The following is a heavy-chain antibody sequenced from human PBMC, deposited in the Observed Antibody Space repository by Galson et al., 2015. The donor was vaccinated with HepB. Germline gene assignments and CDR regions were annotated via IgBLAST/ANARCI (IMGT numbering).Heavy chain of an antibody. J-gene: IGHJ3*02. Sequence: SLRLSCAASGFTFSSYSMNWVRQAPGKGLEWVPSISSSSSYIYYADSVKGRFTISRDNAKNSLYLQMNSLRAEDTAVYYCASGSTGDAFDIWGQGTMVTVSS. D-gene: IGHD2-2*01. CDR3: ASGSTGDAFDI. CDR2: ISSSSSYI. V-gene: IGHV3-21*01. CDR1: GFTFSSYS.